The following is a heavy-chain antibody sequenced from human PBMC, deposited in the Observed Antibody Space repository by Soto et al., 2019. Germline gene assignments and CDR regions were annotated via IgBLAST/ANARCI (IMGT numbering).Heavy chain of an antibody. CDR3: ARHVVTISQRTAFDI. CDR2: IYYSGST. J-gene: IGHJ3*02. CDR1: GGSISSSSYY. D-gene: IGHD3-9*01. V-gene: IGHV4-39*01. Sequence: TLSLTCTVSGGSISSSSYYWGWIRQPPGKGLEWIGSIYYSGSTYYNPSLKSRVTISVDTSKNQFSLKLSSVTAADTAVYYGARHVVTISQRTAFDIWGQGXMVTVSS.